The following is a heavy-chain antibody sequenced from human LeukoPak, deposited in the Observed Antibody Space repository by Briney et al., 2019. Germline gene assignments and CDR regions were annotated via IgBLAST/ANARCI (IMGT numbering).Heavy chain of an antibody. CDR2: VYYSGSS. J-gene: IGHJ4*02. V-gene: IGHV4-39*07. Sequence: SETLSLTCTVSGDSITSNSFYWGWIRQPPGKGLEWIGSVYYSGSSYSNPSLKSRVTISVDTPKNQFSLKVTSVTAADTAVYYCARDAESDTGDFLYFDYWGQGTLVTVSS. CDR3: ARDAESDTGDFLYFDY. CDR1: GDSITSNSFY. D-gene: IGHD4-17*01.